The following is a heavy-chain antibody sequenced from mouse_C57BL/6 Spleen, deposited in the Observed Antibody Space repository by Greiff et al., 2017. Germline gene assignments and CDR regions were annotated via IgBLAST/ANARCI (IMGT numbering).Heavy chain of an antibody. D-gene: IGHD2-5*01. CDR2: ISDGGSYT. Sequence: DVKLVESGGGLVKPGGSLKLSCAASGFTFSSYAMSWVRQTPEKRLEWVATISDGGSYTYYPDNVKGRFTISRDNAKNNLYLQMSHLKSEDTAMYYCARAYSNYAGYFDYWGQGTTLTVSS. V-gene: IGHV5-4*03. J-gene: IGHJ2*01. CDR1: GFTFSSYA. CDR3: ARAYSNYAGYFDY.